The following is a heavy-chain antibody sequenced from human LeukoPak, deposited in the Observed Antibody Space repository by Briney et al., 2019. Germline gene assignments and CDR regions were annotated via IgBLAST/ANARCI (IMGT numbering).Heavy chain of an antibody. CDR3: VREGGNFDFDS. V-gene: IGHV4-31*03. CDR1: GDSINIHHHF. J-gene: IGHJ4*02. Sequence: SETLPLTCTVSGDSINIHHHFWGWIRQHPGKGLEWIGYVNYIGSTFYNPSLKSRVTISLDTSKNQISLNLTTVTAADTAVYYCVREGGNFDFDSWGQGSLVTVSS. CDR2: VNYIGST. D-gene: IGHD4-23*01.